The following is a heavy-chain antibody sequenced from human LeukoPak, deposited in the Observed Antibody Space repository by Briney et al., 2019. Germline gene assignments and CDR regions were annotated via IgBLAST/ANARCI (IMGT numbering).Heavy chain of an antibody. V-gene: IGHV3-49*03. D-gene: IGHD1-1*01. J-gene: IGHJ4*02. CDR1: GFTFGDYA. CDR2: IRSKAYGETV. CDR3: TRDRGAYNLYDY. Sequence: GGSLRLSCTASGFTFGDYAMSWIRQAPGKGLEWVGFIRSKAYGETVDYAASVKGRFTISRDDSKAIAYLQMNSLKTEDTAVYHCTRDRGAYNLYDYWGQGTLVTVSS.